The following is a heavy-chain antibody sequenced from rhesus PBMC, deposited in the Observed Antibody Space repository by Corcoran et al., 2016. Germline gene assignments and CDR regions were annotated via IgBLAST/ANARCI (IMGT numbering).Heavy chain of an antibody. J-gene: IGHJ6*01. CDR2: IYGSSGAT. CDR1: GFSISSDY. V-gene: IGHV4-160*01. CDR3: AREDFAPGHGLNS. D-gene: IGHD1-38*01. Sequence: QEQLQESGPGPVRPSETLSLTCTVSGFSISSDYWTWIRQPPGKGLEWIGCIYGSSGATYNNSFRKRRVTMSTDTSKNQFALKLNSVTAADTAVYYCAREDFAPGHGLNSWGQGVVVTISS.